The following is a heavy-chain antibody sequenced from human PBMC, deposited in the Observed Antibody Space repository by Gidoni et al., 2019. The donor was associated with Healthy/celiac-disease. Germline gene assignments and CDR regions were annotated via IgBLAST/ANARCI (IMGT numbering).Heavy chain of an antibody. Sequence: EVQLLESGGGLVQPGASLRLFCADSGFHFSSYAMSWVRQAPGKGLEWVSAMSGSGGSTYYADSVKGRCTISRDNSKNTLYLQMSSLRAEDTAVYYCAKAPGWERPDLFDYWGQGTLVTVSS. J-gene: IGHJ4*02. CDR3: AKAPGWERPDLFDY. CDR1: GFHFSSYA. D-gene: IGHD1-26*01. CDR2: MSGSGGST. V-gene: IGHV3-23*01.